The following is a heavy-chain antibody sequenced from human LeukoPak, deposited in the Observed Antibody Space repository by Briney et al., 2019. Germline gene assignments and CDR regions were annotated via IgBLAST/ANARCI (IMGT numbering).Heavy chain of an antibody. CDR1: GFTFTTFW. CDR2: INHDGSST. V-gene: IGHV3-74*01. D-gene: IGHD3-22*01. Sequence: AGSLTLSCATSGFTFTTFWMHWVRQAPGKGLVWVSRINHDGSSTNSAHSVKGRLSMSRDNGKNTVYLQMNSVRAEDTAVYYCVRDWGYDCSVYWQKYFDTWGQGTMVTVSS. J-gene: IGHJ4*02. CDR3: VRDWGYDCSVYWQKYFDT.